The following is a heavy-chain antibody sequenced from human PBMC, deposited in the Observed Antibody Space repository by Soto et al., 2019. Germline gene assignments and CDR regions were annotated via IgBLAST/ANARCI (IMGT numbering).Heavy chain of an antibody. V-gene: IGHV1-3*01. CDR2: INAGNGNT. CDR1: GYTFTSYA. J-gene: IGHJ6*03. Sequence: GASVKVSCKASGYTFTSYAMHWVRQAPGRRLEWMGWINAGNGNTKYSQKFQGRVTITRDTSASTAYMELSSLRSEDTAVYYCARVVTTFERYYYYYMDVWGKGTTVTVSS. CDR3: ARVVTTFERYYYYYMDV. D-gene: IGHD4-4*01.